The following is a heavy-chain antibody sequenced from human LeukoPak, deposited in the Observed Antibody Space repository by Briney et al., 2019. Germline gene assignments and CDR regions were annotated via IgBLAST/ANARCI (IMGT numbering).Heavy chain of an antibody. Sequence: GGSLRLSCAASGFTFSSYWMSWVRQAPGKGLEWVANIKQDGGEKYYVDSVKGRFTISRDNAKNSLYLQMNSLRAEDTAVYYCARDRPGLDSGWSADNYWGQGTLVTVSS. CDR1: GFTFSSYW. J-gene: IGHJ4*02. D-gene: IGHD6-19*01. CDR3: ARDRPGLDSGWSADNY. CDR2: IKQDGGEK. V-gene: IGHV3-7*01.